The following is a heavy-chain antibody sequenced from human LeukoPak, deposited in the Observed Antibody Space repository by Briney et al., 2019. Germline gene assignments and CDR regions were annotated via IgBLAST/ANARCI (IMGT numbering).Heavy chain of an antibody. CDR3: ARDYFGYYDSSGSGAFDI. D-gene: IGHD3-22*01. V-gene: IGHV1-2*02. CDR1: GYTFTGYY. Sequence: ASVKVSCKASGYTFTGYYMHWVRQAPGQGLEWMGWINPNSGGTNYAQKFQGRVTMTRDTSISTAYMELSRLRSDDTAVYYCARDYFGYYDSSGSGAFDIWGQGTMVTVSS. CDR2: INPNSGGT. J-gene: IGHJ3*02.